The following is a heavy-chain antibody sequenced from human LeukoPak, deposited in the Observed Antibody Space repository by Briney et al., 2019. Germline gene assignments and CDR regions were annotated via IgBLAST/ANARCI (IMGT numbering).Heavy chain of an antibody. V-gene: IGHV3-21*01. CDR3: AGDRDSSSMDV. J-gene: IGHJ6*02. CDR1: GFTFSSYA. D-gene: IGHD6-6*01. CDR2: ITSSSSYI. Sequence: GGSLRLSCAAPGFTFSSYAMSWVRQAPGKGLEWVSYITSSSSYIYYGDSVKGRFTISRDNAKNSLYLQMNSLRADDTAVYYCAGDRDSSSMDVWGRGTTVSVSS.